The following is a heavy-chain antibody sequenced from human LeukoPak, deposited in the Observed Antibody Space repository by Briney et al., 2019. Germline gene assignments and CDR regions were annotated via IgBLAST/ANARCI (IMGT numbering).Heavy chain of an antibody. D-gene: IGHD6-19*01. Sequence: ASVKVSCTASGYTFTGYYMHWVRQATGQGLEWMGWMNPNSGNTGYAQKFQGRVTMTRNTSISTAYMELSSLRSEDTAVYYCARVTRSGWNPFDYWGQGTLVTVSS. CDR2: MNPNSGNT. CDR3: ARVTRSGWNPFDY. J-gene: IGHJ4*02. CDR1: GYTFTGYY. V-gene: IGHV1-8*02.